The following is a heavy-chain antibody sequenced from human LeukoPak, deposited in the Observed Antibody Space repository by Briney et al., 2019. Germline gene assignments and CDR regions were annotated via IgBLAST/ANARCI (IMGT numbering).Heavy chain of an antibody. CDR1: GFTFSSYS. J-gene: IGHJ3*02. CDR2: ISSSSSYI. Sequence: GGSLRLSCAASGFTFSSYSVNWVRQAPGKGLEWVSSISSSSSYIYYADSVKGRFTISRDNAKNSLYLQMNSLRAEDTAVYYCAREPIFRAFDIWGQGTIVTVSS. CDR3: AREPIFRAFDI. V-gene: IGHV3-21*01. D-gene: IGHD3-3*01.